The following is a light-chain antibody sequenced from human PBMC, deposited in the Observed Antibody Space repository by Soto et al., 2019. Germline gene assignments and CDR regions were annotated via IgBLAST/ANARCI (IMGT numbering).Light chain of an antibody. V-gene: IGKV3-20*01. J-gene: IGKJ1*01. CDR1: QSVSSNN. Sequence: EIVLTQSPGTLSLSPGERATLSCRASQSVSSNNLAWYQQKPGQAPRLLIYGTSTRATRIPDRFSGSGSGTDFTLIISRLEPEDFAVYYCQQYGSSRTFGQGTKVDIK. CDR2: GTS. CDR3: QQYGSSRT.